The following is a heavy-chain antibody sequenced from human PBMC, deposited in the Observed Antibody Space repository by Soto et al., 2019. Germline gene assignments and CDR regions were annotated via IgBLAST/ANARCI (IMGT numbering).Heavy chain of an antibody. J-gene: IGHJ4*02. CDR3: ARLFGCSGGSCYDY. Sequence: PSETLSLTCTVSGGSISSGGYYWSWIRQHPGKGLEWIGYIYYSGSTSQNPSLKSRLTMSIDTSKNQFSLRLTSVTAADTAVYYCARLFGCSGGSCYDYWGRGALVTVSS. CDR1: GGSISSGGYY. CDR2: IYYSGST. V-gene: IGHV4-30-4*08. D-gene: IGHD2-15*01.